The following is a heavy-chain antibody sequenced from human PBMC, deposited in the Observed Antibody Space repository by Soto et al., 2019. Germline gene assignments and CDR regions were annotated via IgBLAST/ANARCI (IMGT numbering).Heavy chain of an antibody. J-gene: IGHJ6*02. CDR1: GFTFSSYA. Sequence: RLSCAASGFTFSSYAMHWVRQAPGKGLEYVSAITSNGGNTDYASSVKGRFTISRDNSKNTLYLQMNSLRDEDTAVYYCARVVVVIPPGYYYAMDVWGQGTTVTVSS. CDR3: ARVVVVIPPGYYYAMDV. CDR2: ITSNGGNT. V-gene: IGHV3-64*01. D-gene: IGHD3-22*01.